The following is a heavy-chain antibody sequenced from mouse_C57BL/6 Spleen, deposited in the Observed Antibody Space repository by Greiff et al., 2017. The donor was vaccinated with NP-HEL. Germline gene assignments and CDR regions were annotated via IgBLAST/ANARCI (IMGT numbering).Heavy chain of an antibody. CDR2: ISSGGSYT. CDR1: GFTFSSYG. D-gene: IGHD2-4*01. CDR3: ARHADSYAMDY. Sequence: VQLKESGGDLVKPGGSLKLSCAASGFTFSSYGMSWVRPTPDKRLEWVATISSGGSYTYYPDSVKGRFTISRDNAKNTLYLQMSSLKSEDTAMYYCARHADSYAMDYWGQGTSVTVSS. V-gene: IGHV5-6*01. J-gene: IGHJ4*01.